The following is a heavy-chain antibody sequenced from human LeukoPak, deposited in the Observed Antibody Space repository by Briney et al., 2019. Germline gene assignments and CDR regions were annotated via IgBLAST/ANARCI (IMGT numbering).Heavy chain of an antibody. J-gene: IGHJ4*02. D-gene: IGHD2-8*01. CDR2: IYYSGST. CDR1: GGSINSYF. V-gene: IGHV4-59*01. CDR3: ATTYFDTNDSDY. Sequence: PSETLSLTCTVSGGSINSYFWSWIRQPPGKGLQWIGYIYYSGSTSYNPSLKSRVTISVDTSKNQFSLRLSSVTAADTAVYYCATTYFDTNDSDYWGQGTLVTVPS.